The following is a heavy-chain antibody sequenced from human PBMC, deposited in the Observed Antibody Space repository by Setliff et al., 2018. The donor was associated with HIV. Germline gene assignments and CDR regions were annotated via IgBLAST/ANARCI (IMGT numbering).Heavy chain of an antibody. CDR1: GDTFNRFA. V-gene: IGHV1-69*13. Sequence: VKVSCKASGDTFNRFAFNWVRQAPGQGLEWLGGIIPIFHSANYAPRFQGRVTITADESTNTTYMELSSLRSEDTAMYFCARTREIHYYCYMDVLGGGTTVTVSS. CDR2: IIPIFHSA. J-gene: IGHJ6*03. CDR3: ARTREIHYYCYMDV.